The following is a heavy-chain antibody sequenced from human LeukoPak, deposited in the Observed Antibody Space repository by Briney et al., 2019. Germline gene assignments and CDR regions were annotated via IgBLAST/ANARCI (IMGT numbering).Heavy chain of an antibody. Sequence: GGSLRLSCAASGFTFSSYNMNWVRQAPGKGLVWVSRINSDGINTSYADSVKGRFTISRDNAKNTLNLQMNSLRAEDTAVYYCATNAQWLRVDWFDPWGQGTLVTVSS. V-gene: IGHV3-74*01. CDR2: INSDGINT. CDR1: GFTFSSYN. J-gene: IGHJ5*02. D-gene: IGHD5-12*01. CDR3: ATNAQWLRVDWFDP.